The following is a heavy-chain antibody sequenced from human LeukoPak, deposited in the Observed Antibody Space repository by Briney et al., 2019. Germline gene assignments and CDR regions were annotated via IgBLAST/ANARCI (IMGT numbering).Heavy chain of an antibody. J-gene: IGHJ6*02. CDR3: ARDLVVVVPASYYYYGMDV. CDR2: INPSGGSP. D-gene: IGHD2-2*01. CDR1: GYTFTSYY. V-gene: IGHV1-46*01. Sequence: ASVKVSCKAAGYTFTSYYMHWVRQAPGQGLEWMGIINPSGGSPSYAQKFQGRVTMTRDTSTSTVYMELSSLRSEDTAVYYCARDLVVVVPASYYYYGMDVWGQGTTVTVSS.